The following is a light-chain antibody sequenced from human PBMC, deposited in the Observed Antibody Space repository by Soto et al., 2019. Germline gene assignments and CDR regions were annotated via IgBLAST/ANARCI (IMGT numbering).Light chain of an antibody. CDR3: QHYVYPQWT. CDR2: GVS. V-gene: IGKV3-20*01. CDR1: QTGSNSY. Sequence: IVLTQSPGTLSLSPGERATLSCRASQTGSNSYLAWYQQKSGQAPRLLIYGVSTRATGIPDRFSGSGSGTEFDLTISRLEPEDFAVDICQHYVYPQWTFGPGTKVEIK. J-gene: IGKJ1*01.